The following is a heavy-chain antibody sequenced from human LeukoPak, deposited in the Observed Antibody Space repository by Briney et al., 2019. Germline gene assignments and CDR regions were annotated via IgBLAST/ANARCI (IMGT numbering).Heavy chain of an antibody. Sequence: TGGSLRLSCAASGFTFSSYWMSWVRQAPGEGLEWVANIKQDGSEKYYVDSVKGRFTISRDNAKNSLYLQMNSLRAEDTAVYYCARDSPRGLYYYYGMDVWGQGTTVTVSS. D-gene: IGHD3-10*01. CDR3: ARDSPRGLYYYYGMDV. V-gene: IGHV3-7*01. CDR2: IKQDGSEK. J-gene: IGHJ6*02. CDR1: GFTFSSYW.